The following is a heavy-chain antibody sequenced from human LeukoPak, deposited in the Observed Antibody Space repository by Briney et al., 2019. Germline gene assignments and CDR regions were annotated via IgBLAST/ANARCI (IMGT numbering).Heavy chain of an antibody. V-gene: IGHV4-59*11. CDR3: ARSDTLGGVIAFDAFDI. CDR2: IFYSGST. Sequence: SETLSLTCSVSGDSMSNLYWSWIRQPPGKGLEWLGYIFYSGSTNYNPSLNSRVTISLDMSKRQFSLKLSSVTAADTAIYFCARSDTLGGVIAFDAFDIWGQGTMVTVSS. J-gene: IGHJ3*02. CDR1: GDSMSNLY. D-gene: IGHD3-16*02.